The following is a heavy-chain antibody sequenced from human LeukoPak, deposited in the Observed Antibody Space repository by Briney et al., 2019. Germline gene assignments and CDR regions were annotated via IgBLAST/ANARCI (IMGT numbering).Heavy chain of an antibody. D-gene: IGHD3-22*01. CDR1: SGLLNRSSYQ. CDR2: IYYSGST. V-gene: IGHV4-39*01. Sequence: SETLSLLCSVSSGLLNRSSYQCRWIRQPPGKGLEWIGTIYYSGSTYDNPSLKSRVTISVDTSKNQFSLELSSVTAADTAVYYYARPLAIKVSCGHYYERGRDYFDFWGQGALVTVSS. CDR3: ARPLAIKVSCGHYYERGRDYFDF. J-gene: IGHJ4*02.